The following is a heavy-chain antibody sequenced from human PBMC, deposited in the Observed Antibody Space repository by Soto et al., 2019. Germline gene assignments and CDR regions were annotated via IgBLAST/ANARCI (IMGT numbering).Heavy chain of an antibody. D-gene: IGHD4-17*01. Sequence: QVQLVESGGGVVQPGRSLRLSCAASGFTFSSYGMHWVRQAPGKGLEWVAVISYDGSNKYYADSVKGRFTISRDNSKNTLYLQMNSLRAEDTAVYYCAKELRANWYFDLWGRGTLVTVSS. CDR3: AKELRANWYFDL. CDR2: ISYDGSNK. V-gene: IGHV3-30*18. CDR1: GFTFSSYG. J-gene: IGHJ2*01.